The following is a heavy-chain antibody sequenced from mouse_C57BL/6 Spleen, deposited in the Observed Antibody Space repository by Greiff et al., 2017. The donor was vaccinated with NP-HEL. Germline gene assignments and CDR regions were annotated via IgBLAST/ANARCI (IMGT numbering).Heavy chain of an antibody. V-gene: IGHV1-69*01. J-gene: IGHJ3*01. Sequence: VQLQQPGAELVMPGASVKLSCKASGYTFTSYWMHWVKQRPGQGLEWIGEIDPSDSYTNYNQKFKGKSTLTVDKSSSTAYMQLSSLTSEDSAVYYCARWDVYYFSWFAYWGQGTLVTVSA. D-gene: IGHD2-3*01. CDR3: ARWDVYYFSWFAY. CDR2: IDPSDSYT. CDR1: GYTFTSYW.